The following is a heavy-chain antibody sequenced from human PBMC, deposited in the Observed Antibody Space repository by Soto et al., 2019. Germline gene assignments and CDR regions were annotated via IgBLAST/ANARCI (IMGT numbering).Heavy chain of an antibody. CDR1: GGSISSYY. CDR3: ARGGPITIFGVVISYYYYGMDV. D-gene: IGHD3-3*01. Sequence: SETLSLTCTVSGGSISSYYWSWIRQPPGKGLEWIGYIYYSGSTNYNPSLKSRVTISVDTSKNQFSLKLSSVTAADTAVYYCARGGPITIFGVVISYYYYGMDVWGQGTTVTVS. J-gene: IGHJ6*02. CDR2: IYYSGST. V-gene: IGHV4-59*01.